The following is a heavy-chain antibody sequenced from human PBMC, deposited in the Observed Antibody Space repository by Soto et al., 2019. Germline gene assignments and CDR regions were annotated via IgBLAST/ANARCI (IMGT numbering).Heavy chain of an antibody. CDR2: IDSRGSTI. Sequence: PGGSLRLSCAASGFMFNDYLMTWIRQAPGKGLEWLSYIDSRGSTIYYAESVKGRFTISRDNAKNSLYLQMNSLRAEDTAVYYCAREAVAGTLFYYGMDVCGSGPTVTVSS. V-gene: IGHV3-11*01. CDR1: GFMFNDYL. J-gene: IGHJ6*02. D-gene: IGHD6-19*01. CDR3: AREAVAGTLFYYGMDV.